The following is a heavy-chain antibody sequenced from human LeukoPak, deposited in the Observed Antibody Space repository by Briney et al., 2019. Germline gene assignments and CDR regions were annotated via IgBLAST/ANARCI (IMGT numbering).Heavy chain of an antibody. D-gene: IGHD1-26*01. Sequence: GGSLRLSCAASGFTFSSYWMHWVRQAPGKGLVWISRINSDGSITSYADSVKGRFTISRDNAKNTLYLQMNSLRAEDTAVYYCARDRWELLNAFDIWGQGTMVTVSS. J-gene: IGHJ3*02. CDR2: INSDGSIT. V-gene: IGHV3-74*01. CDR3: ARDRWELLNAFDI. CDR1: GFTFSSYW.